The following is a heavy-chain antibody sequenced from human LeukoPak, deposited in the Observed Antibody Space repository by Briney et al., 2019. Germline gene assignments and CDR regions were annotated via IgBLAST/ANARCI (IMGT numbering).Heavy chain of an antibody. CDR1: GGSISSYY. Sequence: PSETLSLTCTVSGGSISSYYWSWIRQPPGKGLEWIGYIYYSGSTYYNPSLKSRVIISLDTSKNQFSLKLRSMTAADTAVYYCAREYQGGYSGYELYNWFDPWGQGTLVTVSS. V-gene: IGHV4-59*12. CDR3: AREYQGGYSGYELYNWFDP. D-gene: IGHD5-12*01. J-gene: IGHJ5*02. CDR2: IYYSGST.